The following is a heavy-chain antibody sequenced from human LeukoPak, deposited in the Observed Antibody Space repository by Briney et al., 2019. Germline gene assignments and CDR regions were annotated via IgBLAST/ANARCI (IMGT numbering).Heavy chain of an antibody. CDR1: GFTFSSYW. Sequence: GGSRRLSCAASGFTFSSYWMSWVRQAPGKGLEWVANIKQDGSEKYYVDSVKGRFTISRDNAKNSLYLQMNSLRAEDTAVYYCARGGRAYYDSSGYDYYFDYWGQGTLVTVSS. CDR3: ARGGRAYYDSSGYDYYFDY. J-gene: IGHJ4*02. V-gene: IGHV3-7*01. CDR2: IKQDGSEK. D-gene: IGHD3-22*01.